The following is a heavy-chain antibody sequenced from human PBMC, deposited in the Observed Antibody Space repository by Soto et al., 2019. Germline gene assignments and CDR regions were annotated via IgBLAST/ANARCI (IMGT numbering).Heavy chain of an antibody. CDR3: ARQIYDSDTGPNFQYYFDS. CDR1: GYSFAVYW. J-gene: IGHJ4*02. CDR2: IDPSDSQT. D-gene: IGHD3-22*01. V-gene: IGHV5-10-1*01. Sequence: LDESLKLSGKVSGYSFAVYWITWVRQKPGKGLEWMGRIDPSDSQTYYSPSFRGHVTISVTKSITTVFLQWSSLRASDTAMYYCARQIYDSDTGPNFQYYFDSWGQGTPVTV.